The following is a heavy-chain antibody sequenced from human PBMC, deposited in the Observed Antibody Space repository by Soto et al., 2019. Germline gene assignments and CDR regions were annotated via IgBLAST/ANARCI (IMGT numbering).Heavy chain of an antibody. J-gene: IGHJ1*01. D-gene: IGHD1-26*01. V-gene: IGHV3-74*01. CDR2: INNDGSST. CDR1: GFIFSNYW. CDR3: TKRDVGASYHH. Sequence: EVHLVESWGGLVQPGGSLRLSCTASGFIFSNYWIHSVRQAPGRGLVWVSRINNDGSSTDYVVSVKGRFTIARDNPQNTLYLQMNSLRAEDTGVYYCTKRDVGASYHHWGQGALVTVSS.